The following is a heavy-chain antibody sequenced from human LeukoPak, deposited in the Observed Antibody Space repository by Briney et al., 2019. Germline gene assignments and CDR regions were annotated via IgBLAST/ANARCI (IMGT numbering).Heavy chain of an antibody. CDR3: ARGGVVVVAATPADY. CDR1: GFTFSSYA. D-gene: IGHD2-15*01. Sequence: GGSLRLSCAASGFTFSSYAMSWVRQAPGKGLEWVANIKQDGSEKYHVDSVKGRFTISRDNAKNSLFLQMNSLRAEDTAVYYCARGGVVVVAATPADYWGQGTLVTVSS. CDR2: IKQDGSEK. J-gene: IGHJ4*02. V-gene: IGHV3-7*01.